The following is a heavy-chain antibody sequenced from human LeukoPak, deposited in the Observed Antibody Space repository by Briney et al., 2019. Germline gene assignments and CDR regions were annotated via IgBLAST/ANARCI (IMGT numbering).Heavy chain of an antibody. V-gene: IGHV1-2*02. CDR1: GYTFTGYY. D-gene: IGHD3-10*01. J-gene: IGHJ4*02. CDR2: INPKSGGT. CDR3: ARRYGGGVDY. Sequence: GASVKVSCKASGYTFTGYYMHWVRQAPGQGLEWMGWINPKSGGTNYAQKFQGRVTMTRDTSISTAYMEVTRLTSDDTAVYYCARRYGGGVDYWGQGTLVTVSS.